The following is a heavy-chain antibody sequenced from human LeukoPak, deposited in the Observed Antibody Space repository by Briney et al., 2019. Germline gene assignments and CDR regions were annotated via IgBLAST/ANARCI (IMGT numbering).Heavy chain of an antibody. CDR3: AKAGVDLNDSSGPYYFDY. CDR1: GFTFSSYG. D-gene: IGHD3-22*01. CDR2: IWYDGSNK. Sequence: GGSLRLSCAASGFTFSSYGMHWVRQAPGKGLEWVAVIWYDGSNKYYADSVKGRFTISRDNSKNTLYLQMNGLRAEDTAVYYCAKAGVDLNDSSGPYYFDYWGQGTLVTVSS. V-gene: IGHV3-33*06. J-gene: IGHJ4*02.